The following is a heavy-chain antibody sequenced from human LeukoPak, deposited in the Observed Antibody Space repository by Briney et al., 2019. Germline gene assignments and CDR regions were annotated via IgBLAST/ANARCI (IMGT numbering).Heavy chain of an antibody. CDR3: ARATYSSGWYGGDDAFDV. V-gene: IGHV4-30-2*01. CDR1: GGSISSGGYS. J-gene: IGHJ3*01. CDR2: VYHSGST. Sequence: SQTLSLTCAVSGGSISSGGYSWSWIRQPPGKGLEWIGYVYHSGSTYYNPSLKSRVTISVDRSKNQFSLKLSSVTAADTAVYYCARATYSSGWYGGDDAFDVWGQGTMVTVSS. D-gene: IGHD6-19*01.